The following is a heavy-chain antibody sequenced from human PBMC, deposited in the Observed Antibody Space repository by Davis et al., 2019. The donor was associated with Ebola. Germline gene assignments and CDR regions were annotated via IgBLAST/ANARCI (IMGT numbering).Heavy chain of an antibody. CDR1: GFTFSSYA. CDR2: ISYDGSNK. D-gene: IGHD3-16*02. Sequence: GESLKISCAASGFTFSSYAMHWVRQAPGKGLEWVAVISYDGSNKYYADSVKGRFTISRDNSKNTLYLQMNSLRAEDTAVYYCARDYDYVWGSYRPYYYYYYMDVWGKGTTVTVSS. J-gene: IGHJ6*03. CDR3: ARDYDYVWGSYRPYYYYYYMDV. V-gene: IGHV3-30-3*01.